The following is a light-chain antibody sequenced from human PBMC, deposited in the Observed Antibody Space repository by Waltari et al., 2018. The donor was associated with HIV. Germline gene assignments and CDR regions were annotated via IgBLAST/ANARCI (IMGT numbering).Light chain of an antibody. J-gene: IGLJ1*01. CDR3: SAWDDSLRATV. Sequence: QSVICHLPSASGTPGQTVTISCSGRFSNLGATTVNWYQQIPGTAPRLLIYGHNQRPSGVPDRFSGSRSGTSASLTIGGLQSEDEADYYCSAWDDSLRATVFGTGTRVTVL. CDR2: GHN. CDR1: FSNLGATT. V-gene: IGLV1-44*01.